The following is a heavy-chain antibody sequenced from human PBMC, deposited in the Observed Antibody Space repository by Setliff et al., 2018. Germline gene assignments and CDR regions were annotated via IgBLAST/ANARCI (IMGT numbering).Heavy chain of an antibody. J-gene: IGHJ4*02. CDR2: ISSSGSFE. CDR1: GGSFSNHY. V-gene: IGHV3-11*04. D-gene: IGHD3-16*01. CDR3: ARDLRGILSLHDSDY. Sequence: LSLTCAVSGGSFSNHYWTWIRQTPGKGLEWVSSISSSGSFEFYADSVRGRFTISRDNAKNSLYVQMNNLRAGDTAVYYCARDLRGILSLHDSDYWGQGTVVTVSS.